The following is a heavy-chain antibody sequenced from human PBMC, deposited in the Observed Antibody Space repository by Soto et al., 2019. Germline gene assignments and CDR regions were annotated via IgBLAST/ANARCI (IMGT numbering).Heavy chain of an antibody. D-gene: IGHD2-2*01. CDR1: GFTFGDYA. Sequence: GGSLKLSCRGSGFTFGDYAMSWFRQAPGKGLEWVGFIRSKAYGGTTEYAASVKGRFTILRDDSESVAYLQMDSLKADDTAVYYCARVDCSSTSCYFIMDVWGQGTTVTVSS. CDR3: ARVDCSSTSCYFIMDV. CDR2: IRSKAYGGTT. V-gene: IGHV3-49*03. J-gene: IGHJ6*02.